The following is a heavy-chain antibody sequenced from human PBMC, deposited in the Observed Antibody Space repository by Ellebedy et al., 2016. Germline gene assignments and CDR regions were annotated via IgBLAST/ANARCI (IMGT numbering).Heavy chain of an antibody. V-gene: IGHV3-33*01. CDR3: ARCGSGRFCDYYYGMDV. D-gene: IGHD3-10*01. J-gene: IGHJ6*02. CDR2: IWYDGSNK. Sequence: GGSLRLSCAASGFTFSSYGMHWVRQAPGQGLVWVAVIWYDGSNKYYADSVKGRFTISSDNSKNTLYLQMNSLRAEDTAVYYCARCGSGRFCDYYYGMDVWGQGTTVTVSS. CDR1: GFTFSSYG.